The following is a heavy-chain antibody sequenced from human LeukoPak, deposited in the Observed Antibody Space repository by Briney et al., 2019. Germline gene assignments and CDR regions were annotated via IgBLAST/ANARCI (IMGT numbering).Heavy chain of an antibody. J-gene: IGHJ6*03. CDR1: GGSISSYY. Sequence: SETLSLTCTVSGGSISSYYWSWIRQPAGKGLVWIGRIYTSGSTNYNPSLKSRVTISVDRSKNQFSLKLSSVTAADTAVYYCARVREWLVQNYYYYYYMDVWGKGTTVTVSS. V-gene: IGHV4-4*07. CDR2: IYTSGST. CDR3: ARVREWLVQNYYYYYYMDV. D-gene: IGHD6-19*01.